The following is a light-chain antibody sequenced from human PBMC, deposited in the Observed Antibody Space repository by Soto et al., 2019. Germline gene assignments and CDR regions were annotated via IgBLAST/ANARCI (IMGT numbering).Light chain of an antibody. CDR1: SSNIGAGYD. CDR3: QSYDSSLSTYV. Sequence: QSFLTQPPSVSGAPGRRVTISCTGSSSNIGAGYDVHWYQQFPGTAPKLLIFGNSDRPSGVPDRFSGSKSGTSASLAITGLQAEDEADYFCQSYDSSLSTYVFGTGTKVTVL. J-gene: IGLJ1*01. CDR2: GNS. V-gene: IGLV1-40*01.